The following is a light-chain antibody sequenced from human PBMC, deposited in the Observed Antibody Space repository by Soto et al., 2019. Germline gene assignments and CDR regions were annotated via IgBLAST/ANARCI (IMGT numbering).Light chain of an antibody. J-gene: IGKJ4*01. Sequence: EIVLTQSPGTLSLSPGERATLSCRASQSVSSSYLAWYQQKPGQAPRLLIYGASSRATGIPDRFSGSGSGTDFNLTISSLEPEDFAVYYCQHRSNWPPTFGGGTKVDIK. CDR1: QSVSSSY. CDR3: QHRSNWPPT. V-gene: IGKV3D-20*02. CDR2: GAS.